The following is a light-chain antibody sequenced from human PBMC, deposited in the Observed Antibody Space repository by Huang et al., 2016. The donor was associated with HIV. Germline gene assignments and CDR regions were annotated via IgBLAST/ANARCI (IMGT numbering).Light chain of an antibody. J-gene: IGKJ4*01. CDR3: QQSYSTPPLT. CDR1: QSISHP. CDR2: AAS. Sequence: DIQMTQSPSSLSASVGDRVTITCRASQSISHPLNWYLQKPGKAPNLLIYAASTLQSGVPSRFSGSGSGTDFTLTISSLQPEDFATYYCQQSYSTPPLTFGGGTKVEIK. V-gene: IGKV1-39*01.